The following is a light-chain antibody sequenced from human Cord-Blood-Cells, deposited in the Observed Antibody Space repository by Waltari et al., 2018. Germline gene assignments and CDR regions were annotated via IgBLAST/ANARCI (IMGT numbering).Light chain of an antibody. J-gene: IGKJ4*01. Sequence: IVLTQSPGTLSLSPGERPTLSYRASPTVSSSYLAWYQQKPGQAPRLLIYGASSRATGIPDRFSGSGSGTDFTLTIRRLEPEDFAVYYCQQYGSSPPDTFGGGTKVEI. CDR3: QQYGSSPPDT. V-gene: IGKV3-20*01. CDR1: PTVSSSY. CDR2: GAS.